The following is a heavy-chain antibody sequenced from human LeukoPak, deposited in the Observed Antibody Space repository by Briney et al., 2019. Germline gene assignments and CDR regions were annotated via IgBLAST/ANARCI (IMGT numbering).Heavy chain of an antibody. J-gene: IGHJ3*02. CDR3: AKEWRDYDILTGYRDAFDI. Sequence: GGSLRLSCAASGFTFSNYAMTWVRQAPGMGLEWVSAISGSGGSTYYADSVKGRFTISRDNSKNTLYLQMNSLRAEDTAVYYCAKEWRDYDILTGYRDAFDIWGQGTMVTVSS. V-gene: IGHV3-23*01. D-gene: IGHD3-9*01. CDR1: GFTFSNYA. CDR2: ISGSGGST.